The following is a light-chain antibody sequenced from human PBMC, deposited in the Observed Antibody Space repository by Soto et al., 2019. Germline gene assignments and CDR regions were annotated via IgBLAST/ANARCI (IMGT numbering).Light chain of an antibody. CDR2: AAS. J-gene: IGKJ1*01. CDR1: QGISNY. Sequence: IHLTHSASSLSASVVDRVTITCRACQGISNYFDWYQQKPGKAPKLLIYAASTLASGVPSRFSGSGSGTDFSLTISSLQPEDFATYYCQQLNSYPQTFGQGTKVDIK. CDR3: QQLNSYPQT. V-gene: IGKV1-9*01.